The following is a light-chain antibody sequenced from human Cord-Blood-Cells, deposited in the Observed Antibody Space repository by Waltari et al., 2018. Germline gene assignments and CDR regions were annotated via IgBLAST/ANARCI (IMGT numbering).Light chain of an antibody. CDR3: NSRDSSGNHLLV. V-gene: IGLV3-19*01. CDR2: GKN. J-gene: IGLJ3*02. CDR1: SLRSYY. Sequence: SELTQDPAVSVALGQTVRITCQGDSLRSYYASWYQQKPGQAPVLVIYGKNNRPSGIPDRFSGSSSGNTASLTITGAQAEDEADYYCNSRDSSGNHLLVFGGGTKLTVL.